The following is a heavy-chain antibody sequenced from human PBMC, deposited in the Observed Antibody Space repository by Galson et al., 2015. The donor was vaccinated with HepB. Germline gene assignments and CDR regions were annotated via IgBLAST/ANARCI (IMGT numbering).Heavy chain of an antibody. D-gene: IGHD6-6*01. J-gene: IGHJ6*03. V-gene: IGHV1-8*01. Sequence: SVKVSCKASGYTFTDYDINWVRQATGQGLEWIGWMNPKNGNTGYAQKFQGRVTMTRDTSITTAYMELSSLKSGDTAVYYCARGPSSIAVRPARYYYYYYMDVWGRGTTVTVSS. CDR1: GYTFTDYD. CDR2: MNPKNGNT. CDR3: ARGPSSIAVRPARYYYYYYMDV.